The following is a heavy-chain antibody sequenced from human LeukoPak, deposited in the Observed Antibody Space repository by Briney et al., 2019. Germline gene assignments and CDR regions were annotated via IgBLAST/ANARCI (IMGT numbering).Heavy chain of an antibody. D-gene: IGHD3-9*01. CDR1: GFTFSSYW. CDR3: ARDGDILTGYYSFDY. CDR2: IKQDGSEK. J-gene: IGHJ4*02. V-gene: IGHV3-7*01. Sequence: PGGSLRLSCAASGFTFSSYWMSWVRRAPGKGLEWVANIKQDGSEKYYVDSVKGRFTISRDNAKNSLYLQMNSLRAEDTAVYYCARDGDILTGYYSFDYWGQGTLVTVSS.